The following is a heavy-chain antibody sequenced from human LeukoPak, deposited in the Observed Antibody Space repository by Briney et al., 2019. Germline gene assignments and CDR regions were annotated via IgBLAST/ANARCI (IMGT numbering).Heavy chain of an antibody. Sequence: ASVKVSCKASGGTFNSYAISWVRQAPGQGLEWMGRIIPIFGIASYAQKFQGRVTITADKSTSTAYMELSSLRSEDTAVYYCARVRCSGGSCYSLDWYFDLWGRGTLVTVSS. J-gene: IGHJ2*01. CDR1: GGTFNSYA. D-gene: IGHD2-15*01. CDR2: IIPIFGIA. CDR3: ARVRCSGGSCYSLDWYFDL. V-gene: IGHV1-69*04.